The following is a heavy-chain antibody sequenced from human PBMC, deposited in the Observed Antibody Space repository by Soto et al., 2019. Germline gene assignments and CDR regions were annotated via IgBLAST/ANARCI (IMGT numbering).Heavy chain of an antibody. J-gene: IGHJ5*02. CDR3: ARQVVVAAMFHPYNWFDP. CDR1: GGSISSSSYY. D-gene: IGHD2-15*01. V-gene: IGHV4-39*01. Sequence: SETLSLTCTVSGGSISSSSYYWGWIRQPPGKGLEWIGSIYYSGSTYYNPSLKSRVTISVDTSRNQFSLKLSSVTAADTAVYYCARQVVVAAMFHPYNWFDPWGQGTLVTVSS. CDR2: IYYSGST.